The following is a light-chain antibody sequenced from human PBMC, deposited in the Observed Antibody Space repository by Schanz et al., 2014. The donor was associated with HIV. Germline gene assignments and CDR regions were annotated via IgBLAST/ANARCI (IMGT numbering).Light chain of an antibody. CDR2: DAS. V-gene: IGKV3-20*01. J-gene: IGKJ1*01. CDR1: QSVNTNY. Sequence: EIVLTQSPGTLSLSPGERATLSCRASQSVNTNYLAWYQQRPGQAPRLLIYDASSRATGIPDRFSGSGSGTDLTLTISRLEPEDFAVYYCQQYGSSPWTFGQGTKVEIK. CDR3: QQYGSSPWT.